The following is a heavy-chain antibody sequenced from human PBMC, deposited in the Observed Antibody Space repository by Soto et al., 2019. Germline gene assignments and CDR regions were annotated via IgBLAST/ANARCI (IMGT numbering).Heavy chain of an antibody. CDR3: ARGVMVYSSSPDWYFDL. D-gene: IGHD6-6*01. Sequence: SETLSLTCTVSGGSISSGGYYWSWIRQHPGKGLEWIGYIYYSGSTYYNPSLKSRVTISVDTSKNQFSLKLSSVTAADTAVYYCARGVMVYSSSPDWYFDLWGRGTLVTVSS. V-gene: IGHV4-31*03. J-gene: IGHJ2*01. CDR1: GGSISSGGYY. CDR2: IYYSGST.